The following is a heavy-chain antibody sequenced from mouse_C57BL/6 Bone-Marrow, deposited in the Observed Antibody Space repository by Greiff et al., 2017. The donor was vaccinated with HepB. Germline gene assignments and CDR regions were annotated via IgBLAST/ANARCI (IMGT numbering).Heavy chain of an antibody. J-gene: IGHJ4*01. D-gene: IGHD6-1*01. CDR2: ISDGGSYT. V-gene: IGHV5-4*01. Sequence: EVHLVESGGGLVKPGGSLKLSCAASGFTFSSYAMSWVRQTPEKRLEGVATISDGGSYTYYPDNVKGRFTISIDNAKNNLYLQMSHLKSEDTAMYYCARDRGRGDYAMDYWGQGTSVTVSS. CDR3: ARDRGRGDYAMDY. CDR1: GFTFSSYA.